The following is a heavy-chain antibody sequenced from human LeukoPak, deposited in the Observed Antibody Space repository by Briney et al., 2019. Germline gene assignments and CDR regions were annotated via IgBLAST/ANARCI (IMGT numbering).Heavy chain of an antibody. J-gene: IGHJ4*02. Sequence: PSETLSLTCTVSGGSIRSYYWSWIRQVPGKGLEWIAYIYYNGRTKYNPSLESRVTMSVDTSKNQFSLKLTSVTAADTAVYYCARHVSSGFDYWGQGTLVTVSS. CDR1: GGSIRSYY. CDR2: IYYNGRT. V-gene: IGHV4-59*08. D-gene: IGHD6-19*01. CDR3: ARHVSSGFDY.